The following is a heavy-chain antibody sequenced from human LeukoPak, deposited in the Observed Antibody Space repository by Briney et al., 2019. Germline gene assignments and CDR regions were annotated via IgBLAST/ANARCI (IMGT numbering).Heavy chain of an antibody. D-gene: IGHD3-3*01. CDR3: ARDGDFSYYFDY. V-gene: IGHV3-66*01. J-gene: IGHJ4*02. Sequence: GGSLRLSCAASGFTVSSNYMSWVRQAPGKGLEWVSVIYSGGSTYYADFVKGRSTISRDNSKNTLYLQMNSLRAEDTAVYYCARDGDFSYYFDYWGQGTLVTVSS. CDR2: IYSGGST. CDR1: GFTVSSNY.